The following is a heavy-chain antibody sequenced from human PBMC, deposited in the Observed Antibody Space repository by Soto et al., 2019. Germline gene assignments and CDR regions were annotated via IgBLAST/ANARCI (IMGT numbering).Heavy chain of an antibody. Sequence: GGSLRLSCAASGFTFSSYAMHWVRQAPGKGLEWVAVISYDGSNKYYADSVKGRFTISRDNSKKTLYLQMNSLRAEDTAVYYCARDARRGGLGELSFFDYWGQGTLVTVSS. CDR2: ISYDGSNK. V-gene: IGHV3-30-3*01. J-gene: IGHJ4*02. CDR3: ARDARRGGLGELSFFDY. CDR1: GFTFSSYA. D-gene: IGHD3-16*02.